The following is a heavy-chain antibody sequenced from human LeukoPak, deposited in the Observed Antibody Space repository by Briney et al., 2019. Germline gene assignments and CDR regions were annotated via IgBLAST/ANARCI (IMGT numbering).Heavy chain of an antibody. CDR3: ARKGYGGVYDY. V-gene: IGHV1-69*05. J-gene: IGHJ4*02. CDR1: GYTFTGYY. D-gene: IGHD5-12*01. Sequence: EASVKVSCKASGYTFTGYYMHWVRQAPGQGLEWMGGIIPIFGTANYAQKFQGRVTITTDESTSTAYMELSSLRSEDTAVYYCARKGYGGVYDYWGQGTLVTVSS. CDR2: IIPIFGTA.